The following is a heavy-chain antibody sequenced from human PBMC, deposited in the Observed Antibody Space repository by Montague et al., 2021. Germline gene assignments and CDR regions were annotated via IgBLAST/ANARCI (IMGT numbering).Heavy chain of an antibody. J-gene: IGHJ3*02. Sequence: SETLSLTCTVSGGSISNYFWTWIRQPPGKGLEWIGFISYSGRTNFNPSLKSRVTISLDTSENQFSLNLSSVTAADTAVYYCARDTTTDGFDIWGQGTMVTVSS. D-gene: IGHD1-1*01. V-gene: IGHV4-59*13. CDR3: ARDTTTDGFDI. CDR2: ISYSGRT. CDR1: GGSISNYF.